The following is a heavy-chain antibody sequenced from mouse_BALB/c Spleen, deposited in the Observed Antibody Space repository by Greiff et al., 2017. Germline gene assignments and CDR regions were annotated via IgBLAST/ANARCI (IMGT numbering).Heavy chain of an antibody. Sequence: VQLQESGPGLVAPSQSLSITCTVSGFSLTSYGVHWVRQPPGKGLEWLGVIWAGGSTNYNSALMSRLSISKDNSKSQVFLKMNSLQTDDTAMYYCAREDGNYIYYAMDYWGQGTSVTVSS. CDR1: GFSLTSYG. D-gene: IGHD2-1*01. V-gene: IGHV2-9*02. CDR2: IWAGGST. CDR3: AREDGNYIYYAMDY. J-gene: IGHJ4*01.